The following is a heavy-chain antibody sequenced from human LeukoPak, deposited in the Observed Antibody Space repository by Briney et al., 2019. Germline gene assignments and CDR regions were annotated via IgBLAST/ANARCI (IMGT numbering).Heavy chain of an antibody. CDR3: AKDVDTVTGYFDY. CDR1: GFTFSSYS. V-gene: IGHV3-21*04. CDR2: ISSSSSYI. D-gene: IGHD5-18*01. J-gene: IGHJ4*02. Sequence: PGGSLRLSCAASGFTFSSYSMNWVRQAPGKGLEWVSSISSSSSYIYYADSVKGRFTISRDNSRNTLYLQMNSLRAEDTAVYYCAKDVDTVTGYFDYWGQGTLVTVSS.